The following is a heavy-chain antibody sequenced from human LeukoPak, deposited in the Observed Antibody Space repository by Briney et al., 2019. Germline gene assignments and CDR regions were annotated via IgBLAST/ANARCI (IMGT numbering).Heavy chain of an antibody. V-gene: IGHV4-39*07. J-gene: IGHJ3*02. CDR1: GGSISSSSYY. CDR2: IYYSGST. D-gene: IGHD5/OR15-5a*01. Sequence: SETLSLTCTVSGGSISSSSYYWGWIRQPPGKGLEWIGSIYYSGSTYYNPSLKSRVTISVDTSKNQFSLKLSSVTAADTAVYYCASLRRSAFDIWGQGTVVTVSS. CDR3: ASLRRSAFDI.